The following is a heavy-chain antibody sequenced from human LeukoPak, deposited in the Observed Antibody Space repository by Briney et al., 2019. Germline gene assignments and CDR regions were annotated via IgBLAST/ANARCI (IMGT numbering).Heavy chain of an antibody. V-gene: IGHV1-2*02. D-gene: IGHD3-22*01. CDR3: ATLGDISGYYLRDY. CDR2: INPNSGGT. J-gene: IGHJ4*02. CDR1: GYTFTDYY. Sequence: ASVKVSCKASGYTFTDYYMHWVRQAPGQGLEWMGWINPNSGGTNYAQKFQGRVTMTRDTYISTAYMELSGLRSDDTAVYYCATLGDISGYYLRDYWGQGTLVTVSS.